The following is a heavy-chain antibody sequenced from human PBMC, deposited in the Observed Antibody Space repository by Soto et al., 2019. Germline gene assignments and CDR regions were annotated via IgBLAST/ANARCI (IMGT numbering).Heavy chain of an antibody. CDR1: VVSISSSSYY. J-gene: IGHJ6*01. CDR2: IYYSGST. CDR3: ARIFGVVITSYYYYYGMEV. D-gene: IGHD3-3*01. Sequence: PSETLSLTCTFSVVSISSSSYYCGWIRQPPWKGLEWIGSIYYSGSTYYNPSLKSRVTISVDTSKNQFSLKLSSVTAADTAVYYCARIFGVVITSYYYYYGMEVWGQGTSFNVSS. V-gene: IGHV4-39*01.